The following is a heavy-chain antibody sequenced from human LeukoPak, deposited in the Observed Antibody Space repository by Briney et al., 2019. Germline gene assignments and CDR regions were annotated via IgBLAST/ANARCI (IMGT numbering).Heavy chain of an antibody. J-gene: IGHJ4*02. CDR2: ISGSGGST. CDR3: AKDARGGLLPFLGDY. V-gene: IGHV3-23*01. CDR1: GFTFSSYG. Sequence: PGGSLRLSCAASGFTFSSYGMSWVRQAPGKGLEWVSAISGSGGSTYYADSVKGRFTISRDNSKNTLYLQMNSLRAEDTAVYYCAKDARGGLLPFLGDYWGQGTLVTVSS. D-gene: IGHD3-3*02.